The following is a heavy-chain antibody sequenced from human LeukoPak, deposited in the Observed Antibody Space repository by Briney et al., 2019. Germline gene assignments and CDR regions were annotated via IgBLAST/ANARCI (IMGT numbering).Heavy chain of an antibody. J-gene: IGHJ3*02. Sequence: SETLSLTCTVSGGSISSYYWSWVRQPPGKGLEWIGEIFHSGSSNYNPSLKSRVTISVDTSKNQFSLKLSSVTAADTAVYYCARALGAFDIWGQGTMVTVSS. CDR1: GGSISSYY. CDR2: IFHSGSS. CDR3: ARALGAFDI. V-gene: IGHV4-34*12.